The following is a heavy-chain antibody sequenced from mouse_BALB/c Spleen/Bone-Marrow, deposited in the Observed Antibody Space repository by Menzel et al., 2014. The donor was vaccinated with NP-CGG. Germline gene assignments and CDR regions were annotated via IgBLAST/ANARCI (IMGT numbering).Heavy chain of an antibody. CDR3: ARTYGNYEFAY. V-gene: IGHV1S81*02. Sequence: VQRVESGAELVKPGASVKLSCKASGYTFTSYWTHWVKQRPGQGLEWIGEINPSNGRTNYNEKFKSKATLTVDKSSSTAYMQLSSLTSEDSAVYYCARTYGNYEFAYWGQGTLVTVSA. J-gene: IGHJ3*01. CDR1: GYTFTSYW. CDR2: INPSNGRT. D-gene: IGHD2-10*02.